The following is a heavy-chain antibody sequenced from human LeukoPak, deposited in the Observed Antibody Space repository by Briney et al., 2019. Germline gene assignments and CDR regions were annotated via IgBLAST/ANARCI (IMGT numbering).Heavy chain of an antibody. CDR3: ARQAAQTYDY. J-gene: IGHJ4*02. CDR1: GGSISTSDYY. CDR2: IYFSGRT. V-gene: IGHV4-39*01. Sequence: SETLSLTCVVSGGSISTSDYYWGWIRQPPGKGLEWIGSIYFSGRTYYNPSLKSRVTISVDTSKNQFSLKLTSVTAADTAVYYCARQAAQTYDYWGQGTLVTVSS.